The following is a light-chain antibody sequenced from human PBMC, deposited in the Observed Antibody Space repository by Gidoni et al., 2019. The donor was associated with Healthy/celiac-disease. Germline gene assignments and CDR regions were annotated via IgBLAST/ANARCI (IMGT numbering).Light chain of an antibody. CDR1: QSISNY. J-gene: IGKJ5*01. CDR3: QQSYSMPIT. CDR2: AAS. V-gene: IGKV1-39*01. Sequence: DIQMTQSPSSLSASVGNRVTITCRASQSISNYLNWYQQKPGKAPKILIFAASNLQSGVPSRFSGSGSGTDFTLTISSLQPEDFATYYCQQSYSMPITFXQXTRLEIK.